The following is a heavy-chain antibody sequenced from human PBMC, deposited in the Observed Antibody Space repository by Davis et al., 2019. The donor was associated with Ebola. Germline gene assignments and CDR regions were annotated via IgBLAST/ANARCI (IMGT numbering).Heavy chain of an antibody. CDR2: VRSHGSDD. CDR1: GFTFSSYA. D-gene: IGHD6-6*01. Sequence: GESLKISCAASGFTFSSYAMSWVRQAPGRGLEWVAFVRSHGSDDHYADSVKGRFIISRDNAKNSLYLQMNSLRAEDTAVYYCARRSSQALDWGQGTLVTVSS. CDR3: ARRSSQALD. J-gene: IGHJ4*02. V-gene: IGHV3-33*08.